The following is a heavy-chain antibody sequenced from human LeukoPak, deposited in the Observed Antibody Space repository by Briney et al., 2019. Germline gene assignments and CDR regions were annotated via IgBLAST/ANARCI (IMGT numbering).Heavy chain of an antibody. V-gene: IGHV3-23*01. CDR3: AKWGDFDILTGYYVSGF. CDR1: GFTFSNYA. J-gene: IGHJ4*02. D-gene: IGHD3-9*01. Sequence: GGSLRLSCVASGFTFSNYAMSGVREAPGKRGEWGSAVTGGGGSTYYADSVKGRFTISRDNSRNTLFLQMNSLRAEDTAIYYCAKWGDFDILTGYYVSGFWGQGTLVTVSS. CDR2: VTGGGGST.